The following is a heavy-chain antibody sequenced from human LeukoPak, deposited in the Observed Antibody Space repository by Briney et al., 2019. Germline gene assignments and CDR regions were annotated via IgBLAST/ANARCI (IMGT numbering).Heavy chain of an antibody. J-gene: IGHJ4*02. CDR1: GFTFSSYG. CDR3: AKVMITFGGVIVGFDY. D-gene: IGHD3-16*02. Sequence: RGSLRLSCAASGFTFSSYGMHWVRQAPGKGLEWVAVISYDGSNKYYADSVKGRFTISRDNSKNTLYLQMNSLRAEDTAVYYCAKVMITFGGVIVGFDYWGQGTLVTVSS. V-gene: IGHV3-30*18. CDR2: ISYDGSNK.